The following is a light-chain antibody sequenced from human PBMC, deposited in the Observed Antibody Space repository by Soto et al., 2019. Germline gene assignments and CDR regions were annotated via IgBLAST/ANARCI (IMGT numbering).Light chain of an antibody. CDR3: LQQHRYPRT. CDR1: QGISIY. Sequence: DIQMTQSPSAMSASAGDRVTITCRASQGISIYLAWFQQKPGKLPKRLISAASNLRSGVPSRFSGSGSGREFSLTISSLQPQDFATYYSLQQHRYPRTFGGGTTVDIK. J-gene: IGKJ4*01. CDR2: AAS. V-gene: IGKV1-17*03.